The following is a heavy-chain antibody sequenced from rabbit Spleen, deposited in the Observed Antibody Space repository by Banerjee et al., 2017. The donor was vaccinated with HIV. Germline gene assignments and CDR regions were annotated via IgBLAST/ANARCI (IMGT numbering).Heavy chain of an antibody. V-gene: IGHV1S40*01. Sequence: QSLEESGGDMVKPGASLTLTCTASGFSFSSSYYICWVRQAPGKGPEWIGCIYPDGSGSTAYANWAKGRFTISKASSTTVTLQMTSLTVADTATYFCARNYVNAFDPWGQGTLVTVS. CDR2: IYPDGSGST. J-gene: IGHJ2*01. CDR3: ARNYVNAFDP. D-gene: IGHD1-1*01. CDR1: GFSFSSSYY.